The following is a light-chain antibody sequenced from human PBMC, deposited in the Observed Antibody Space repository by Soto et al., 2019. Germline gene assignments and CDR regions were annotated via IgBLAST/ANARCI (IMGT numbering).Light chain of an antibody. V-gene: IGKV1-5*01. J-gene: IGKJ4*01. CDR3: QQYESYSPLT. Sequence: DIQMTQSPSTLSASVGDRVTMTCRSSQSIRSWLAWYQQKPGKAPKLLIYDASSLESGVPSRFSGRRSGTEFTLTISSLQPDDFGTYYCQQYESYSPLTFGGGTKVDI. CDR1: QSIRSW. CDR2: DAS.